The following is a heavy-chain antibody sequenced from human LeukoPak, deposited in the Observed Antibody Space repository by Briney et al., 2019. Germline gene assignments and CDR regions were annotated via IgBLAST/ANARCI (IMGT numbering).Heavy chain of an antibody. D-gene: IGHD6-13*01. J-gene: IGHJ4*02. Sequence: ASVKVSCKASGYTFTGYYMHWVRQAPGQGLEWMGWINPNSGGTKYAQKFQGRVTMTRDTSISTAYMELSRLRSDDTAVYYCARAGGAAAGFFDYWGQGTLVTVSS. V-gene: IGHV1-2*02. CDR1: GYTFTGYY. CDR3: ARAGGAAAGFFDY. CDR2: INPNSGGT.